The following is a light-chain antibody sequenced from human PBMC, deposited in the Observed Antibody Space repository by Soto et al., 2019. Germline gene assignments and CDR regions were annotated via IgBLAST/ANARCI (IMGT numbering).Light chain of an antibody. CDR1: QSVRNN. V-gene: IGKV3-15*01. CDR3: HQYKNWPRT. Sequence: ELVMTQSPATLSVSPGERATLSCRASQSVRNNLAWYQQKPGQAPSLLIYGASTRATGIPARFSGSVSGTELTITISSLQSEDGEVYFGHQYKNWPRTFGQATRLEIK. J-gene: IGKJ5*01. CDR2: GAS.